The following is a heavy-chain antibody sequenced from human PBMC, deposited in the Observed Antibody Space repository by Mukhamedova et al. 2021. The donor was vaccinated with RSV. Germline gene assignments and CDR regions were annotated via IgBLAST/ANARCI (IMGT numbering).Heavy chain of an antibody. Sequence: GKGLEWVSGISWNSGSIGYADSVKGRFTISRDNAKNSLYLQMNSLRAEDTALYYCAKASGSYYYDSSGSHAFDIWGQGTMVTVSS. CDR3: AKASGSYYYDSSGSHAFDI. D-gene: IGHD3-22*01. V-gene: IGHV3-9*01. J-gene: IGHJ3*02. CDR2: ISWNSGSI.